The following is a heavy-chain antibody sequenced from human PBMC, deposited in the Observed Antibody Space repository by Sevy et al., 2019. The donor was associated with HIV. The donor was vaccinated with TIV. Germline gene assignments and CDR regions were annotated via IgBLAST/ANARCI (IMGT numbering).Heavy chain of an antibody. CDR1: GFTFSSYA. J-gene: IGHJ4*02. D-gene: IGHD1-26*01. V-gene: IGHV3-30*04. CDR3: ARAPSIVGATKGVYFDY. Sequence: GGSLRLSCAASGFTFSSYAMHWVRQAPGNGLEWVAVISYDGSNKYYADSVKGRFTISRDNSKNTLYLQMNSLRAEDTAVYYCARAPSIVGATKGVYFDYWGQGTLVTVSS. CDR2: ISYDGSNK.